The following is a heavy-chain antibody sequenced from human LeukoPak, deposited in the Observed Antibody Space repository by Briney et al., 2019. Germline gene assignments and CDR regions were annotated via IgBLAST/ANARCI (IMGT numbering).Heavy chain of an antibody. J-gene: IGHJ4*02. D-gene: IGHD2-2*01. CDR3: ARDGCSSTSCYVSLDY. Sequence: SETLSLTCTVSGYSISSGYYWGWIRQPPGKGLEWIGSIYHSGGTYYNPSLKSRVTISVDTSKNQFSLKLSSVTAADTAVYYCARDGCSSTSCYVSLDYWGQGTLVTVSP. V-gene: IGHV4-38-2*02. CDR1: GYSISSGYY. CDR2: IYHSGGT.